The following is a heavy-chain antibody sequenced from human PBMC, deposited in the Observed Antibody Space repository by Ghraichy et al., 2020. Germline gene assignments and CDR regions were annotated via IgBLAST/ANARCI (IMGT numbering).Heavy chain of an antibody. V-gene: IGHV3-23*01. CDR1: GFTFSSYA. CDR2: ISGSGGST. J-gene: IGHJ4*02. CDR3: AKGSYGLPGGYFDY. Sequence: WGSLRLSCAASGFTFSSYAMSWVRQAPGKGLEWVSAISGSGGSTYYADSVKGRFTISRDNSKNTLYLQMNSLRAEDTAVYYCAKGSYGLPGGYFDYWGQGTLVTVSS. D-gene: IGHD5-18*01.